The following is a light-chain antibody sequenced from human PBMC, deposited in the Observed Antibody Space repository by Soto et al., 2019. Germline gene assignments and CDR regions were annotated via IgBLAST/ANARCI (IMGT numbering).Light chain of an antibody. Sequence: QSALTQPASVSGSPGQSITIAGTGPSSDVGRYNLVSWYQQHPGKAPKLMIYEVSKRPSGVSNRFSGSKSGNTASLTISGLQAEDEADYYCCSYAGSSTVFGTGTKLTVL. V-gene: IGLV2-23*02. J-gene: IGLJ1*01. CDR3: CSYAGSSTV. CDR1: SSDVGRYNL. CDR2: EVS.